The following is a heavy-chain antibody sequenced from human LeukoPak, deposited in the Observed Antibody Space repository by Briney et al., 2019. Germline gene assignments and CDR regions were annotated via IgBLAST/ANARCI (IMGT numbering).Heavy chain of an antibody. V-gene: IGHV1-69*13. CDR1: GGTFSSYA. J-gene: IGHJ5*02. Sequence: SVRVSCKASGGTFSSYAISWVRQAPGQGLEWMGGIIPIFGTANYAQKFQGRVTITADESTSTAYMELSSLRSEVTAVYYCARETVVVAATAPDNWFDPWGQGTLVTVSS. D-gene: IGHD2-15*01. CDR2: IIPIFGTA. CDR3: ARETVVVAATAPDNWFDP.